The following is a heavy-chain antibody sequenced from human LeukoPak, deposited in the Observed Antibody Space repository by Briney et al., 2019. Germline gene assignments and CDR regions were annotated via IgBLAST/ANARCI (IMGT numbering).Heavy chain of an antibody. J-gene: IGHJ4*02. Sequence: GGSLRLSCSASGFTFSSYAMHWVRQAPGKGLEDVSAISSNGGRTYYADSVKGRFTISRDNSKNALYLQMNGLRADDTAVYYCGIRDTSDYYVFWGQGTLVTVSS. D-gene: IGHD3-22*01. CDR1: GFTFSSYA. CDR3: GIRDTSDYYVF. CDR2: ISSNGGRT. V-gene: IGHV3-64*04.